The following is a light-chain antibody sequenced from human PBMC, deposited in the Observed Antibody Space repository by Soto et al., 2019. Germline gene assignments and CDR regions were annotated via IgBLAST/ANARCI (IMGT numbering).Light chain of an antibody. CDR1: QSVSSSY. V-gene: IGKV3-20*01. CDR2: GAS. CDR3: QQYGSSPMYT. Sequence: EIVLTQSPGTLSLSPGERATLSCRASQSVSSSYLAWYQQKPAQAPRLLIHGASTRATGIPDRCSGSGSGADFTLTISRLEPEDFAVYYCQQYGSSPMYTFGQGTKLEIK. J-gene: IGKJ2*01.